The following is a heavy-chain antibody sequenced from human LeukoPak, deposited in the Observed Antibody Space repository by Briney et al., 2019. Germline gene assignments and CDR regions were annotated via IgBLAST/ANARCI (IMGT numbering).Heavy chain of an antibody. CDR2: IIPIFGTA. CDR3: ARESDYGGNSVPAAFDI. J-gene: IGHJ3*02. D-gene: IGHD4-23*01. CDR1: GGTFSSYT. Sequence: SVKVSCKASGGTFSSYTFSWVRQAPGQGLEWMGGIIPIFGTANYAQKFQGRVTITADESTSTAYMELSSLRSEDTAVYYCARESDYGGNSVPAAFDIWGQGTMVTVSS. V-gene: IGHV1-69*13.